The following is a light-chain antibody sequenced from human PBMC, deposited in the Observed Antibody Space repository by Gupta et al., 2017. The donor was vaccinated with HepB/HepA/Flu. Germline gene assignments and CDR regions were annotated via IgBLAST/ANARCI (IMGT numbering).Light chain of an antibody. V-gene: IGKV2-28*01. CDR2: LGS. J-gene: IGKJ1*01. Sequence: IGLSLSPLCLHVTAGEPASISWRSSQSLLHSNGYNHLEWYLQKPGQSPQPLIYLGSNRASGVPDRFSGRGSGTGFTLKISRVEAEDVGVYYCMQELQTPWTFGQGTKVEIK. CDR3: MQELQTPWT. CDR1: QSLLHSNGYNH.